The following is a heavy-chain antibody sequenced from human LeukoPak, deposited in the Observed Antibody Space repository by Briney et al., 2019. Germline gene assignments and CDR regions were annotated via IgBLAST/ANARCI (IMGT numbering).Heavy chain of an antibody. CDR3: ARGRRSAPFSYYYMDA. V-gene: IGHV4-4*07. CDR2: IYTSGST. D-gene: IGHD2/OR15-2a*01. Sequence: SETLSLTCTVSGGSISSYYWSWIRQPAGKGLEWIGRIYTSGSTNYNPSLKSRVTMSVDTSKNQFSLKLSSVTAADTAVYYCARGRRSAPFSYYYMDAWGKGTTVTVSS. J-gene: IGHJ6*03. CDR1: GGSISSYY.